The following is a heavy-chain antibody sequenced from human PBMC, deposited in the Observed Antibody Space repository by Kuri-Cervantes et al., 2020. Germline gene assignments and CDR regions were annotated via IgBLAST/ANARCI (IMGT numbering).Heavy chain of an antibody. CDR3: ARVQYSSSWSPFDY. J-gene: IGHJ4*02. Sequence: GESLKISCAASGFTFNKYGIHWVRQAPGKGLEWVAAIWYDGGKKYNEDSVRGRFTISRDNSKNTPYLQMGSLRAEDMAVYYCARVQYSSSWSPFDYWGQGTLVTVSS. CDR1: GFTFNKYG. V-gene: IGHV3-33*01. D-gene: IGHD6-13*01. CDR2: IWYDGGKK.